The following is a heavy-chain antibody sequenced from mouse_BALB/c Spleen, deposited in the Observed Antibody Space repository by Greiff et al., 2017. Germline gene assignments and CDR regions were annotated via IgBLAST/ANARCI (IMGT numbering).Heavy chain of an antibody. CDR1: GYTFTDYW. J-gene: IGHJ2*01. D-gene: IGHD4-1*01. V-gene: IGHV1-69*01. CDR2: IDTSDSYT. Sequence: VKLQQPGAELVMPGASVKMSCKASGYTFTDYWMHWVKQRPGQGLEWIGAIDTSDSYTSYNQKFKGKATLTVDESSSTAYMQLSSLTSEDSAVYYCARTPANSYYFDYWGQGTTLTVSS. CDR3: ARTPANSYYFDY.